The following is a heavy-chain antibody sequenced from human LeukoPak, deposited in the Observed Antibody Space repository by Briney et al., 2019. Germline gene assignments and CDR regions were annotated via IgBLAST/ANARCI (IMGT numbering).Heavy chain of an antibody. J-gene: IGHJ5*02. Sequence: PGGSLRLSRAASGFTFSGYVMTWVRQAPGKGLECVSSITFSSSHIYYADSVKGRFTISRDNTRDSLYLQMNSLRAEDTAIYYCARGPQFSGPGWFDPWGQGTLVTVSS. CDR1: GFTFSGYV. CDR2: ITFSSSHI. CDR3: ARGPQFSGPGWFDP. D-gene: IGHD3-10*01. V-gene: IGHV3-21*01.